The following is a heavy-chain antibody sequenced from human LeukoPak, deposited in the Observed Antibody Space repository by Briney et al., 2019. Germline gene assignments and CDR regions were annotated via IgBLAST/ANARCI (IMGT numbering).Heavy chain of an antibody. Sequence: GASVKVSCKASGYILTDYYMHWVRQAPGQGIEWMGWINPNSGDTNYAQKFQGRVTMTRDTSISTVYMELRRLRYDDTAAYYCARGPLEYCSGGTCYSGRNWFDPWGQGTLVTVSS. D-gene: IGHD2-15*01. CDR3: ARGPLEYCSGGTCYSGRNWFDP. CDR2: INPNSGDT. CDR1: GYILTDYY. J-gene: IGHJ5*02. V-gene: IGHV1-2*02.